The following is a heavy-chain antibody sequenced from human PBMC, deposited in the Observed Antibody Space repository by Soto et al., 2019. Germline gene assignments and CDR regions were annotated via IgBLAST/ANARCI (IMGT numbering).Heavy chain of an antibody. V-gene: IGHV3-43*01. CDR1: GFTFDDYT. CDR2: ISWDGGST. J-gene: IGHJ4*02. Sequence: GGSLRPSCAASGFTFDDYTMHWVRQAPGKGLEWVSLISWDGGSTYYADSVKGRFTISRDNSKNSLYLQMNSLRTEDTALYYCAKDISPYYDILTGYYRGLGYWGQGTLVTVSS. D-gene: IGHD3-9*01. CDR3: AKDISPYYDILTGYYRGLGY.